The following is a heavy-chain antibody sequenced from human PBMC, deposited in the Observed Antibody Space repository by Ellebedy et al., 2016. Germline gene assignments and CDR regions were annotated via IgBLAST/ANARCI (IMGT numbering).Heavy chain of an antibody. J-gene: IGHJ4*02. D-gene: IGHD3-3*01. Sequence: GESLKISXAASGFTFSDYYMSWIRQAPGKGLEWVSYISSSSSYTNYADSVKGRFTISRDNAKNSLYLQMNSLRAEDTAVYYCARYGSEWSRDYWGQGTLVTVSS. V-gene: IGHV3-11*06. CDR1: GFTFSDYY. CDR3: ARYGSEWSRDY. CDR2: ISSSSSYT.